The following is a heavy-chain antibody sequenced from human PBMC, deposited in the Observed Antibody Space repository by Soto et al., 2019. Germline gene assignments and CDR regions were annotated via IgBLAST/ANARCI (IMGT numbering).Heavy chain of an antibody. D-gene: IGHD2-2*01. CDR3: WKVIDARGCRRTSWYEGFDI. Sequence: GGSLRLSCAASGFTFSSYCIHWVRQVPCKGLEWVAVISYDGTNKYSADSVKGRFTISRDNSKNTLNLQMNSLRAEDTAVYYCWKVIDARGCRRTSWYEGFDIWGQGKMVT. CDR1: GFTFSSYC. J-gene: IGHJ3*02. V-gene: IGHV3-30*18. CDR2: ISYDGTNK.